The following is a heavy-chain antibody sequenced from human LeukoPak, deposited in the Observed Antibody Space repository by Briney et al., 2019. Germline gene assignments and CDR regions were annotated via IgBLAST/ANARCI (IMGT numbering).Heavy chain of an antibody. Sequence: GRSLRLSCAASGFTFSSYSMNWVRQAPGKGLEWVSSISSSSSYIYYADSVKGRFTISRDNAKNSLYPQMNSLRAEDTAVYYCAREGEWELLIGYWGQGTLVTVSS. D-gene: IGHD1-26*01. CDR1: GFTFSSYS. CDR3: AREGEWELLIGY. V-gene: IGHV3-21*01. J-gene: IGHJ4*02. CDR2: ISSSSSYI.